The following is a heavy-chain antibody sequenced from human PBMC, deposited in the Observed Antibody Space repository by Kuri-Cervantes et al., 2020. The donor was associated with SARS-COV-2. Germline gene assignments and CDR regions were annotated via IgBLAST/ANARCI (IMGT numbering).Heavy chain of an antibody. Sequence: GESLKISCAASGFTFSSYSMNWVRQAPGKGLEWVSSISSSSSYISYADSMKGRFTISRDNAKNSLYLQMNGLRAEDTAVYYCARGNYLMYSRWPTAPSDYWGQGTLVTVSS. J-gene: IGHJ4*02. CDR3: ARGNYLMYSRWPTAPSDY. CDR1: GFTFSSYS. D-gene: IGHD1-26*01. V-gene: IGHV3-21*01. CDR2: ISSSSSYI.